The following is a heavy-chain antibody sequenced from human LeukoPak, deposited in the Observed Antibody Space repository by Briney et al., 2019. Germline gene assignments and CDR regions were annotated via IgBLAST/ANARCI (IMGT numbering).Heavy chain of an antibody. V-gene: IGHV3-7*01. J-gene: IGHJ4*02. D-gene: IGHD3-3*01. Sequence: SGGSLRLSCAASGFTFSSYWMSWVRQAPGKGLEWVANIKQDGSEKYYVDSVKGRFTISRDNAKNSLYLQMNSLRAEDTAVYYCARAGYDFWSRYWDLDYWGQGTLVTVSS. CDR3: ARAGYDFWSRYWDLDY. CDR1: GFTFSSYW. CDR2: IKQDGSEK.